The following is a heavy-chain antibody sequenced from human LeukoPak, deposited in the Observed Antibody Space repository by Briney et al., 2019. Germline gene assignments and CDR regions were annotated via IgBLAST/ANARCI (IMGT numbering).Heavy chain of an antibody. J-gene: IGHJ6*03. Sequence: ASVKVSCKASGYTFTSPDINWVRQAAGQGLEWMGWMNPNSGNTGYAQKFQGRVTITRNTSISTAYMELSSLRSEDTAVYYCARGQGHYYYYYMDVWGKGTTVTVSS. V-gene: IGHV1-8*03. CDR3: ARGQGHYYYYYMDV. CDR2: MNPNSGNT. CDR1: GYTFTSPD.